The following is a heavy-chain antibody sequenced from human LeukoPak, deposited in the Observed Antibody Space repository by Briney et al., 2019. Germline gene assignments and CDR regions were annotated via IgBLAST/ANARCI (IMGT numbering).Heavy chain of an antibody. D-gene: IGHD2-15*01. V-gene: IGHV1-2*06. CDR3: ARGRRSGGSCYSDY. J-gene: IGHJ4*02. CDR2: INPNSGGT. Sequence: GASVKVSCKASGYTFTGYYMHWVRHAPGQGLEWMGRINPNSGGTNYAQKFQGRVTMTRDTSISTAYMELSRLRSDDTAVYYCARGRRSGGSCYSDYWGQGTLVTVSS. CDR1: GYTFTGYY.